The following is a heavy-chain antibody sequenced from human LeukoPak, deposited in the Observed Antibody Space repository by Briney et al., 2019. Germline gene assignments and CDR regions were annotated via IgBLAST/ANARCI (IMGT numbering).Heavy chain of an antibody. CDR3: AGVRYDGGYYFDY. CDR1: GFTFSSYA. CDR2: ISGSGGST. V-gene: IGHV3-23*01. Sequence: GGSLRLSCAASGFTFSSYAMSWVRQAPGKGLEWVSAISGSGGSTYYADSVEGRFTISRDNARNTLYLQMNSLRAEDTAVYYCAGVRYDGGYYFDYWGQGTLVTVSS. D-gene: IGHD4-23*01. J-gene: IGHJ4*02.